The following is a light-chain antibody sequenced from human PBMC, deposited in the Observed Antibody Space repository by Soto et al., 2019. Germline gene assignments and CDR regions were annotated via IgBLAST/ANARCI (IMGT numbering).Light chain of an antibody. Sequence: VLTQPPSASGTPGQRVSISCSGSRSNIGKNYVYWLQQLPGTAPKLLIYRDNQRPSGVPDRFSGSRSGTSASLAISGLRSEDEADYFCATWDDSLNGYVFGTGTKLTVL. CDR1: RSNIGKNY. J-gene: IGLJ1*01. CDR2: RDN. CDR3: ATWDDSLNGYV. V-gene: IGLV1-47*01.